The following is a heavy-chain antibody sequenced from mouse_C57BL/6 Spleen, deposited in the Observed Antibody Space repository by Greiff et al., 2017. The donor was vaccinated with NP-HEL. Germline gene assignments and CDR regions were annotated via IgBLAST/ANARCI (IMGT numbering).Heavy chain of an antibody. Sequence: VQLQESGPGLVQPSQSLSITCTVSGFSLPSYGVHWVRQSPGKGLEWLGVIGSGESTDYNAAFMSRLSITNDNSKSLVIFKMNSLQADDTAIYFYANKGNFAMDYWGQGTSVTVSS. CDR1: GFSLPSYG. J-gene: IGHJ4*01. V-gene: IGHV2-5*01. CDR2: IGSGEST. CDR3: ANKGNFAMDY.